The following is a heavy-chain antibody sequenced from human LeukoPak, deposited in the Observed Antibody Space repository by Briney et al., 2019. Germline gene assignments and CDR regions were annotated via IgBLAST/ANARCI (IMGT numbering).Heavy chain of an antibody. J-gene: IGHJ4*02. V-gene: IGHV3-23*01. CDR2: ISGSGSST. CDR3: ARDNRQYYDFWIGYYSVSSFDY. Sequence: PGGSLRLSCAASGFTFSSHAMSWVRQAPGKGLECVSHISGSGSSTYYADSAKGRFTISRDNAKNSLYLQMNSLRAEDTALYYCARDNRQYYDFWIGYYSVSSFDYWGQGTLVTVSS. D-gene: IGHD3-3*01. CDR1: GFTFSSHA.